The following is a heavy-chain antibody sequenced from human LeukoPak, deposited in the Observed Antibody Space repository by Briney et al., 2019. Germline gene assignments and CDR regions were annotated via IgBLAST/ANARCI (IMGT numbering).Heavy chain of an antibody. J-gene: IGHJ6*01. D-gene: IGHD1-7*01. CDR3: ARAGTTPTGGVYYYYGLDV. CDR2: IYYSGIT. CDR1: GGSISSSY. V-gene: IGHV4-59*01. Sequence: SETLSLTCTVSGGSISSSYWSWIRQPPGKGLEWMGYIYYSGITNYNPPLKSRVSISLDASKNQFSLKLYSVTAADTAVYYCARAGTTPTGGVYYYYGLDVWGQGTTVTVSS.